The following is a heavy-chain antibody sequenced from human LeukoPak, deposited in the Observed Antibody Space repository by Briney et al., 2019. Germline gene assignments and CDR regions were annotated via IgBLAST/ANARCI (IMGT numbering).Heavy chain of an antibody. V-gene: IGHV3-23*01. CDR1: GFTFSSYA. CDR2: TSGSGDET. J-gene: IGHJ3*02. Sequence: GGSLRLSCAASGFTFSSYAMSWVRQAPGKGLEWVSGTSGSGDETHHSDSVKGRFTISRDNSKNILYLQMNSLRDEDAAVYYCAKAFREFGSSSYSSFDIWGQGTLVTVSS. CDR3: AKAFREFGSSSYSSFDI. D-gene: IGHD6-13*01.